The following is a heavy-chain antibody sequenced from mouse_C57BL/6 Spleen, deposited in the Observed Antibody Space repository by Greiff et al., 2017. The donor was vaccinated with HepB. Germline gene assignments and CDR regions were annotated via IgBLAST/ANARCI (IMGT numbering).Heavy chain of an antibody. CDR1: GYTFTSYW. Sequence: VQLKQPGAELVMPGASVKLSCKASGYTFTSYWMHWVKQRPGQGLEWIGEIDPSDSYTNYNQKFKGKSTLTVDKSSSTAYMQLSSLTSEDSAVYYCASGDSGVDYWGQGTSVTVSS. J-gene: IGHJ4*01. V-gene: IGHV1-69*01. CDR2: IDPSDSYT. D-gene: IGHD3-3*01. CDR3: ASGDSGVDY.